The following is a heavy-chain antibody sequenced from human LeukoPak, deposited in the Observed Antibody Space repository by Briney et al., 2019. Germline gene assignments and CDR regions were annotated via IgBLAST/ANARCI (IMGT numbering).Heavy chain of an antibody. J-gene: IGHJ6*04. D-gene: IGHD3-10*02. CDR2: ISGSGSTI. CDR3: AELGITMIGGV. CDR1: GFTFSSYE. Sequence: GGSLRLSCAASGFTFSSYEMNWVRQAPGKGLEWVSYISGSGSTIYYADSVKGRFTISRDNAKNTLYLQMNSLRAEDTAVYHCAELGITMIGGVWGKGTTVTISS. V-gene: IGHV3-48*03.